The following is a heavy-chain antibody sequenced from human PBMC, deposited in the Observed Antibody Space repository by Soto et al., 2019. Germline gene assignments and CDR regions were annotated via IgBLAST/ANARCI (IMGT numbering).Heavy chain of an antibody. V-gene: IGHV1-69*06. CDR1: GGTFSSYA. D-gene: IGHD5-18*01. Sequence: QVQLVQSGAEVKKPGSSVKVSCKASGGTFSSYAISWVRQAPGQGLEWMGGIIPIFGTANYAQKFQGRVTITADKSTSTAHMELSSLRSEDTAVYYCARGGDSYGSYYYYGMDVWGQGTTVTVSS. CDR2: IIPIFGTA. CDR3: ARGGDSYGSYYYYGMDV. J-gene: IGHJ6*02.